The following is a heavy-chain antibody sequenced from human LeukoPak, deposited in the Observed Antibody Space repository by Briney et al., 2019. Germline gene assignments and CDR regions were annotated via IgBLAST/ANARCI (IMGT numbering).Heavy chain of an antibody. V-gene: IGHV3-7*01. CDR1: GFTFSSYW. CDR3: ARDPYGDNWFDP. CDR2: IKEDGSEK. J-gene: IGHJ5*02. Sequence: GGSLRLSCAASGFTFSSYWMSWVRQAPGKGLEWVANIKEDGSEKYYVDSVKGRFTISRDNAKKSLYLQMNNLRAEDTAVYYCARDPYGDNWFDPWGQGTLVTVSS. D-gene: IGHD4-17*01.